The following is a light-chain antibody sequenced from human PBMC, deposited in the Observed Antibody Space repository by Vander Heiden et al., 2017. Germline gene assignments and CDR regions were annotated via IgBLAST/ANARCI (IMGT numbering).Light chain of an antibody. CDR3: QQYQTYST. Sequence: DIQMTPSPSILSASLGDRVTITCRASESISPWLAWYQQKPGKAPKVLNHKASMLESGVPTRFSGSGSGTEFILTISSLQPDDFATYYCQQYQTYSTFGQGTKVEIK. CDR1: ESISPW. J-gene: IGKJ1*01. CDR2: KAS. V-gene: IGKV1-5*03.